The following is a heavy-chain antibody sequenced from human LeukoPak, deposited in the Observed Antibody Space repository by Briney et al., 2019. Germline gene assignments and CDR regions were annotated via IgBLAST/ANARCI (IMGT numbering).Heavy chain of an antibody. V-gene: IGHV3-7*01. J-gene: IGHJ4*02. CDR3: AKDIAVAGYFDY. Sequence: PGGSLRLSCAASGFTFSGYWMSWVRQAPGKGLEWVANIKQDGSEKNHVDSVKGRFTISRDNAKNSLYLQMNSLRAEDAAVYYCAKDIAVAGYFDYWGQGTLVTVSS. D-gene: IGHD6-19*01. CDR2: IKQDGSEK. CDR1: GFTFSGYW.